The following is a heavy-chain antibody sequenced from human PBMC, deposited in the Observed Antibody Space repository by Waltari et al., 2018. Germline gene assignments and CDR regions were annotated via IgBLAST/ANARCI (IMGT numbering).Heavy chain of an antibody. CDR2: INYRGST. D-gene: IGHD3-3*01. J-gene: IGHJ4*02. V-gene: IGHV4-39*01. CDR3: ARRQDFWSGYYPFDY. Sequence: QLQLQESGPGLVKPSETLSLTCTVSGGSISSGTYYWGWIRQPPGKGLEWIGSINYRGSTYYNPSLKSRVTISVDTSKKQFSLKLSSVTAADTALYYCARRQDFWSGYYPFDYWGQGTLVTVSS. CDR1: GGSISSGTYY.